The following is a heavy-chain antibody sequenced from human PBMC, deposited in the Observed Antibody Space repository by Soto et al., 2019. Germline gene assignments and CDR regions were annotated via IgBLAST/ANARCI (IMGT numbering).Heavy chain of an antibody. CDR1: GFTFSSYA. D-gene: IGHD3-10*01. V-gene: IGHV3-23*01. CDR3: AKGSSYYIGEGYSYFYMDV. Sequence: EVQLLESGGGLVQPGGSLRLSCAASGFTFSSYAMSWVRQAPGKGLEWVSGISGSGGRTYYADSVKGRFTISRDNSKNTLYLQMNSLRAEDTAVYYCAKGSSYYIGEGYSYFYMDVWGKGTTVTVSS. CDR2: ISGSGGRT. J-gene: IGHJ6*03.